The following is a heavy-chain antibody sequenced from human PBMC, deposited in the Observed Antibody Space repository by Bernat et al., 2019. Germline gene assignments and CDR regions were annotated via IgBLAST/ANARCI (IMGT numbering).Heavy chain of an antibody. J-gene: IGHJ4*02. D-gene: IGHD6-19*01. V-gene: IGHV4-59*01. Sequence: QVQLQESGPGLVKPSETLSLTCTVSGGSISSYYWCWIRQPPGKGLEWIGYIYYSGSTNYNPSLKSRVTISVDTSKNQFSLKLSSVTAADTAVYYCARGYSSGGNDYWGQGTLVTVSS. CDR1: GGSISSYY. CDR2: IYYSGST. CDR3: ARGYSSGGNDY.